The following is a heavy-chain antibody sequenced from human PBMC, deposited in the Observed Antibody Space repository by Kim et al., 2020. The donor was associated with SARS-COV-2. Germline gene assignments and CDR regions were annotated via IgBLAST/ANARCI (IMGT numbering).Heavy chain of an antibody. CDR2: ISSSSSYI. CDR1: GFTFSSYS. CDR3: ARGVSSIAARPRDY. D-gene: IGHD6-6*01. Sequence: GGSLRLSCAASGFTFSSYSMNWVRQAPGKGLEWVSSISSSSSYIYYADSVKGRFTISRDNAKNSLYLQMNSLRAEDTAVYYCARGVSSIAARPRDYWGQGTLVTVSS. J-gene: IGHJ4*02. V-gene: IGHV3-21*01.